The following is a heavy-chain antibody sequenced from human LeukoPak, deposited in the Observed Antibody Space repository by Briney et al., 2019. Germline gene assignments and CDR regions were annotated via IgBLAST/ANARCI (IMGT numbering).Heavy chain of an antibody. D-gene: IGHD2-15*01. CDR1: GYTFTSYG. V-gene: IGHV1-18*01. CDR3: ARVCSGGSCYPGGFDY. CDR2: ISAYNGNT. Sequence: ASVKVSCKASGYTFTSYGISWVRQAPGQGLEWMGWISAYNGNTNYAQKLQGRDTMTTDTSTSTAYMELRSLRSDDTAVYYCARVCSGGSCYPGGFDYWGQGTLVTVSS. J-gene: IGHJ4*02.